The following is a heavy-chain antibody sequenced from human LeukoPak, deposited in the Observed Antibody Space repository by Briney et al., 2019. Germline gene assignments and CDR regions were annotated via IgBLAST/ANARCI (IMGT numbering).Heavy chain of an antibody. J-gene: IGHJ4*02. Sequence: HPGGSLRLSCAASGFTVSNNYMSWVRQAPGKGLEWVSVIYSGGNTYYADSVKGRFTISRDNSKNTLYLQMSSLRSEDTAVYYCARGEHTAIVYFDYWGQGTLVTVSS. V-gene: IGHV3-53*05. D-gene: IGHD5-18*01. CDR1: GFTVSNNY. CDR3: ARGEHTAIVYFDY. CDR2: IYSGGNT.